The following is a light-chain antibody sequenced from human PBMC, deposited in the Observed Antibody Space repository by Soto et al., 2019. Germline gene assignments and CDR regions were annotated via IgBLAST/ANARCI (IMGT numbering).Light chain of an antibody. CDR3: QQYDNYPLT. J-gene: IGKJ4*01. Sequence: DIQMTQSPSTLSASVGDRVTISCRASQSVGSWLAWYQQKPGKAPKFLIYDASTLESGVPSRFSGSGSGAEYTLTISRLQPDDFATYYCQQYDNYPLTFGGGTKVEI. CDR2: DAS. CDR1: QSVGSW. V-gene: IGKV1-5*01.